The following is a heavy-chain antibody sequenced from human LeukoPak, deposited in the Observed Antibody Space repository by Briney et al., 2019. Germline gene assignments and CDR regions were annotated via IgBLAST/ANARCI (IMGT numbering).Heavy chain of an antibody. CDR3: TKVATTPVWAPDL. V-gene: IGHV3-53*01. CDR2: IQSDGTT. J-gene: IGHJ4*02. D-gene: IGHD1-1*01. Sequence: GGSLRLSCVVSGLTGRNNYMSWVRQAPGKGLEWVSIIQSDGTTIYADFVKGRFTISRDTSKNRLYLEMDSLRAEDTAIYYCTKVATTPVWAPDLWGQGTLVTVSS. CDR1: GLTGRNNY.